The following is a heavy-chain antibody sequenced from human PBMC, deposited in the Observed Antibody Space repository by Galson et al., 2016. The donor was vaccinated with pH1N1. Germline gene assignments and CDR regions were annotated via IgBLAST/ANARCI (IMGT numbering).Heavy chain of an antibody. CDR1: GLPFDDYY. CDR2: IRGKRFGQTT. D-gene: IGHD3-10*01. Sequence: SLRLSCAASGLPFDDYYFMWIRQAPDRGLEWVSFIRGKRFGQTTEHAASVKGRFSISRDDSKNTAYLQMNSLKVDDAAIYYCTSLRFGHNWFDPRGQGSLVIVS. V-gene: IGHV3-49*03. CDR3: TSLRFGHNWFDP. J-gene: IGHJ5*02.